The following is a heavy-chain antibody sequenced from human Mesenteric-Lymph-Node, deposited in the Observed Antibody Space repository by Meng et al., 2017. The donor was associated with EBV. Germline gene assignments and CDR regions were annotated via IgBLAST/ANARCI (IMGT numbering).Heavy chain of an antibody. D-gene: IGHD6-19*01. V-gene: IGHV3-74*01. Sequence: VLWVVSGVRLVQPWGALRSFSAASGFPFRSHWMHWVRQAPGKGLVWVSRINSDGSSTNYPDSVKGRFTISRDNAKNTLYLQMDSLRAEDTAVYYCARGFNSGWRGDYWGQGTLVTVSS. CDR2: INSDGSST. CDR3: ARGFNSGWRGDY. CDR1: GFPFRSHW. J-gene: IGHJ4*02.